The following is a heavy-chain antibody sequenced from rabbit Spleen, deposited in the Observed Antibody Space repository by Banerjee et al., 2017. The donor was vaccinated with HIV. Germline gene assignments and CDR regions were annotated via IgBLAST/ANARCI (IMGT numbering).Heavy chain of an antibody. CDR3: ARDLVGVIGWNFYL. Sequence: QEQLVESGGGLVQPTGSLTLTCKASGFSLSSSDYMCWVRQAPGKGLEWISCIAGSSSGFTYSATWAKGRFTCSKTSSTTVTLQMTSLTVADRAAYFCARDLVGVIGWNFYLWGQGTLVTVS. CDR1: GFSLSSSDY. CDR2: IAGSSSGFT. V-gene: IGHV1S45*01. D-gene: IGHD1-1*01. J-gene: IGHJ4*01.